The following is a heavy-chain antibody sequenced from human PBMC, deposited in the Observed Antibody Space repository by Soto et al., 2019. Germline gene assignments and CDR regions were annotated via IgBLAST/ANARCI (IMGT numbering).Heavy chain of an antibody. CDR3: ANVGSVSYGHNWFDP. D-gene: IGHD5-18*01. V-gene: IGHV3-23*01. J-gene: IGHJ5*02. CDR1: GFTFSSYA. CDR2: ISGSGGST. Sequence: EVQLLESGGGLVQPGGSLRLSCAASGFTFSSYAMSWVRQAPGKGLEWVSAISGSGGSTYYADSVKGRFTISRDNSKNTLYLQMNSLIAEDTAVYYCANVGSVSYGHNWFDPWGQGTLVTVSS.